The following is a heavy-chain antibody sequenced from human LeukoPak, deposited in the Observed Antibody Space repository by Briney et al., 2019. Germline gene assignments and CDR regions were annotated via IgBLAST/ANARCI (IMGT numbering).Heavy chain of an antibody. J-gene: IGHJ4*02. V-gene: IGHV4-38-2*01. CDR3: ANYQLLSYSFDY. CDR1: GYSISSGYY. Sequence: SETLSLTXAVSGYSISSGYYWGWIRQPPGKGLEWIGSIYHSGSTYYNPSLKSRVTISVDTSKNQFSLKLSSVTAADTAVYYCANYQLLSYSFDYWGQGTLVTVSS. D-gene: IGHD2-2*01. CDR2: IYHSGST.